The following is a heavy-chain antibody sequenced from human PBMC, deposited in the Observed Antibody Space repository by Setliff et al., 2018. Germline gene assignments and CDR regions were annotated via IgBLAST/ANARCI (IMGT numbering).Heavy chain of an antibody. Sequence: SVNVSCKASRDTFSTNVLSWVRQAPGHGLEWMGGTIPVFGTPNYAQKFQGRVTITADESTSTAYMELSSLRSDDTAMYYCARGGHHFWGGYYFSWGQGTLVTVSS. D-gene: IGHD3-3*02. CDR3: ARGGHHFWGGYYFS. V-gene: IGHV1-69*13. J-gene: IGHJ4*02. CDR2: TIPVFGTP. CDR1: RDTFSTNV.